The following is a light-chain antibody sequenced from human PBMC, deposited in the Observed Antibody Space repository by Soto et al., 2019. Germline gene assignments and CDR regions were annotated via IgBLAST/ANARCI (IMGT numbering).Light chain of an antibody. J-gene: IGKJ4*01. Sequence: EKVMTQCPPTLSVSPGERATLSCGASQSVSSDLAWYHQKPRQTPRLLIYDTSTRATGVPARFSGSRSGAEFTLTISSLQSEDFAVDYCQHYVTWPLTFGGGTKVDIK. V-gene: IGKV3-15*01. CDR1: QSVSSD. CDR3: QHYVTWPLT. CDR2: DTS.